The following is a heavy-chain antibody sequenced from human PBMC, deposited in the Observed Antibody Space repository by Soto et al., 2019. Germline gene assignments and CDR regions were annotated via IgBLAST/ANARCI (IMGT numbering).Heavy chain of an antibody. CDR2: NDYRGST. CDR3: ARDVRLPQVGAFDI. Sequence: QVQLQESGPGLVKPSQTLSLTCTVSSGSISSGGYYWRWIRQHQGKGLEWIGYNDYRGSTYYNPCLKSRVTISVDTSNNQFSRNLSSVTAAESAVYYCARDVRLPQVGAFDIWGLGTMVTVSS. D-gene: IGHD5-12*01. J-gene: IGHJ3*02. CDR1: SGSISSGGYY. V-gene: IGHV4-31*03.